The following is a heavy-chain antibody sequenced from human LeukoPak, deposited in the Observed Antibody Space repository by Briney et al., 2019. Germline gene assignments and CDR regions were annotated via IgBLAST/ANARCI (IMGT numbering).Heavy chain of an antibody. V-gene: IGHV5-51*01. D-gene: IGHD6-13*01. Sequence: GESLKISCKGSGYSFTSYWIGWVRQMPGKGLEWMGIIYPGDSDTRYSPSFQGQVTISADKSISTAYLQWSSLKASDTAMYYCARQEGSGGAAAGTLDYWGQGTLVTVSS. CDR1: GYSFTSYW. CDR3: ARQEGSGGAAAGTLDY. CDR2: IYPGDSDT. J-gene: IGHJ4*02.